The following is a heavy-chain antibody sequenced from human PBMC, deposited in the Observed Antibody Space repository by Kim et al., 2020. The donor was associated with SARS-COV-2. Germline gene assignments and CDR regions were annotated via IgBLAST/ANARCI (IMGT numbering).Heavy chain of an antibody. CDR3: TTSTTNYYFYYGMDV. Sequence: GGSLRLSCAASGFTFSNAWMSWVRQAPGKGLEWVGRIKSKTDSGTTDYAAPVKGRFTISRDDSKNTLYLQMNSLKTEDTAVYYCTTSTTNYYFYYGMDVWGQGTTVTVSS. D-gene: IGHD1-26*01. CDR1: GFTFSNAW. J-gene: IGHJ6*02. V-gene: IGHV3-15*01. CDR2: IKSKTDSGTT.